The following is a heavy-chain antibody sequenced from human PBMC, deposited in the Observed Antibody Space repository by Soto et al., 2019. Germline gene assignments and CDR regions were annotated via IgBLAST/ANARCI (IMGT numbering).Heavy chain of an antibody. V-gene: IGHV1-69*12. J-gene: IGHJ6*02. CDR2: IIPIFGTA. Sequence: QVQLVQSGAGVKKPGSSVKVSCKASGGTFSSYAISWVRQAPGQGLEWMGGIIPIFGTADYAQKFQGRVTISEDESTSTAYVELSSLRSEDTAVYYCAKDPENYYYGMDVWGQGTTVTVSS. CDR1: GGTFSSYA. CDR3: AKDPENYYYGMDV.